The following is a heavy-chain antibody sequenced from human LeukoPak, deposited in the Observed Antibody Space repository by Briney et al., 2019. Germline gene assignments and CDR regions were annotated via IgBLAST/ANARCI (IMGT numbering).Heavy chain of an antibody. CDR3: ARDTYYYYYDSSGRPLYYFDY. CDR2: ISSSSSYI. D-gene: IGHD3-22*01. J-gene: IGHJ4*02. V-gene: IGHV3-21*01. CDR1: GFTFSSYC. Sequence: AGGSLRLSCAASGFTFSSYCMNWVRQAPGKGLEWVSSISSSSSYIYYADSVKGRFTISRDNAKNSLYLQMNSLRAEDTAVYYCARDTYYYYYDSSGRPLYYFDYWGQGTLVTVSS.